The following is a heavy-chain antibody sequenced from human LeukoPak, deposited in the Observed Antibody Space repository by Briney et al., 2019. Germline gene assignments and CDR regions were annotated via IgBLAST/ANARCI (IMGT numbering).Heavy chain of an antibody. CDR1: GFTFSSYS. J-gene: IGHJ4*02. V-gene: IGHV3-21*01. D-gene: IGHD5-18*01. CDR2: ISSSSSYI. CDR3: ARREVTREIDY. Sequence: GGSLRLSCAASGFTFSSYSMNWVRQAPGKGLEWVSSISSSSSYIYYADSVKGRFTISRDNAKNSLYLQMNNLRAEDTAVYYCARREVTREIDYWGQGTLVTVSS.